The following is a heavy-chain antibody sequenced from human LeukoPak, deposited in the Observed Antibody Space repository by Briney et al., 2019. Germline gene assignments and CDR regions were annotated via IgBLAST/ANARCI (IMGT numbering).Heavy chain of an antibody. J-gene: IGHJ6*02. CDR3: ARLRGEVYYYYGMDV. D-gene: IGHD3-10*01. CDR1: GGSISGYY. V-gene: IGHV4-59*08. Sequence: SETLSLTCTVSGGSISGYYWSWIRQPPGKGLEWIGYIYYTGSTKYNPSLRSRVTISVDTSKNQFSLKLSSVTAADTAVYYCARLRGEVYYYYGMDVWGQGTTVTVSS. CDR2: IYYTGST.